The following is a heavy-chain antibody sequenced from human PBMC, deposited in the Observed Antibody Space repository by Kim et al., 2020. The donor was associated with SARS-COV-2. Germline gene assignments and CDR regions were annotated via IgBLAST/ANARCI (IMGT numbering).Heavy chain of an antibody. J-gene: IGHJ3*02. CDR2: IYDSGST. Sequence: SETLSLTCTVSGGSISSYYWSWIRQPPGKGLEWIGYIYDSGSTNYNTSLKSRVTISVDTSKNQFSLKLSSVTAADTAVYYCAREKQLVNDAFDIWGQGTMVTVSS. CDR3: AREKQLVNDAFDI. V-gene: IGHV4-59*01. D-gene: IGHD6-6*01. CDR1: GGSISSYY.